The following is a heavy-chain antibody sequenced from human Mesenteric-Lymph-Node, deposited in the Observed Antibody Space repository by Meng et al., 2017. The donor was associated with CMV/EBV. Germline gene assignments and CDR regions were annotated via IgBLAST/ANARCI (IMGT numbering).Heavy chain of an antibody. J-gene: IGHJ4*02. Sequence: GSGLTCSSDSRQGVRQEPGKGLEWGAVRRESGSNKYYADSVKGRLTISRDNSKNTLYLQMNSLRAEDTAVYYCAKGCSGYYYSFDYWGQGTLVTVSS. D-gene: IGHD3-22*01. V-gene: IGHV3-33*06. CDR1: GLTCSSDS. CDR2: RRESGSNK. CDR3: AKGCSGYYYSFDY.